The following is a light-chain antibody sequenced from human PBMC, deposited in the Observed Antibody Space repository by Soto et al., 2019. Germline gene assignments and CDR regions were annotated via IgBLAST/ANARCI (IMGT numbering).Light chain of an antibody. CDR3: QQYGSARLFA. J-gene: IGKJ3*01. CDR1: QSVSSSY. CDR2: GAS. Sequence: EIVLTQSPGTLSLSPGERATLSCRASQSVSSSYLAWYQQKPGQAPRLPIYGASSRATGIPDRSSGSGAGTDFILTISRVEPEAIEVDYRQQYGSARLFACVQGPKVDIK. V-gene: IGKV3-20*01.